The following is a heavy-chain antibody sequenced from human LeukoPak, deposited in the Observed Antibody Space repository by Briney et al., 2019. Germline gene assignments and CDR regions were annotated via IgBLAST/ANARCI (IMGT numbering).Heavy chain of an antibody. Sequence: PSETLSLTCTVSGGSISSGGYYWSWIRQHPGKGLEWIGYIYYSGSTYYNPSLKSRVTISVDTSKNQFSLKLSSVTAADTAVYYCSRAGGAMAYGLWFGGLISESWFDPWGQGTLVTVSS. D-gene: IGHD3-10*01. CDR2: IYYSGST. CDR3: SRAGGAMAYGLWFGGLISESWFDP. J-gene: IGHJ5*02. V-gene: IGHV4-31*03. CDR1: GGSISSGGYY.